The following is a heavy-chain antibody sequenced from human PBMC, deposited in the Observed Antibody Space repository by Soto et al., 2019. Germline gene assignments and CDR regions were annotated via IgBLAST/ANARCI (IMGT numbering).Heavy chain of an antibody. Sequence: GGSLRLSCAASGFTFSSYAMSWVRQAPGKGLEWVSAISGSGGSTYYADSVKGRFTISRDNSKNTLDLQMNSLRAEDTAVYYCAKDSSSWSGGYYYYYGMDVWGQRTTVTVYS. J-gene: IGHJ6*02. D-gene: IGHD6-13*01. CDR2: ISGSGGST. CDR1: GFTFSSYA. V-gene: IGHV3-23*01. CDR3: AKDSSSWSGGYYYYYGMDV.